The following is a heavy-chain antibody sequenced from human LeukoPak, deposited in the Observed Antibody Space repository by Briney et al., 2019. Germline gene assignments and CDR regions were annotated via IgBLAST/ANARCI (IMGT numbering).Heavy chain of an antibody. Sequence: SETLSLTCAVYGGSFSGYYWSWIRQPPGKGLEWIGEINHSGSTNYNPSLKSRVTISVDTSKNQFSLKLSSVTAADTAVYYCARDALPPYCSGGSCYSKAFDIWGQGTMVTVSS. D-gene: IGHD2-15*01. J-gene: IGHJ3*02. CDR1: GGSFSGYY. CDR2: INHSGST. CDR3: ARDALPPYCSGGSCYSKAFDI. V-gene: IGHV4-34*01.